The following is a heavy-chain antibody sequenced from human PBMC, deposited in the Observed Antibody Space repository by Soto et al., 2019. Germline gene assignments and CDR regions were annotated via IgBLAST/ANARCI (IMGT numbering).Heavy chain of an antibody. V-gene: IGHV1-18*01. CDR2: ISGYNGDT. D-gene: IGHD2-8*01. CDR1: GYTFTRYG. CDR3: AKNGQPPYYYYGMDV. J-gene: IGHJ6*02. Sequence: QGQLVQSGAEVKKPGASVKVSCKASGYTFTRYGIIWVRQAPGQGLEWMGWISGYNGDTNYAQKFQGRVTMTVDTSTTTAFMELTSLTSDDRAVYYCAKNGQPPYYYYGMDVWGQGTTVTVSS.